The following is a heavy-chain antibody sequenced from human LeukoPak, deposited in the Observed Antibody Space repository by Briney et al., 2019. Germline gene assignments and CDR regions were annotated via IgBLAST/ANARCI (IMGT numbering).Heavy chain of an antibody. CDR2: ISWNSGSI. CDR3: AKDIGCSSTSCYPGNYYYGMDV. D-gene: IGHD2-2*01. CDR1: GFTFDDYA. J-gene: IGHJ6*02. Sequence: PGRSLRLSCAASGFTFDDYAMHWVRQAPGKGLEWVSGISWNSGSIGYADSVKGRFTISRDNAKNSLYLQMNSLRAEDTALYYCAKDIGCSSTSCYPGNYYYGMDVWGQGTTVTVSS. V-gene: IGHV3-9*01.